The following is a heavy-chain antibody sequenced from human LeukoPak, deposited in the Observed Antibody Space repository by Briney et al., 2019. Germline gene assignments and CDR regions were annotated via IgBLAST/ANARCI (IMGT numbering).Heavy chain of an antibody. CDR2: IDPSDSYT. CDR3: ARHPEDNWNYLNRGAFDI. V-gene: IGHV5-10-1*01. Sequence: GESLKISCKGSGYSFTSYWISWVRQMPGKGLEWLGRIDPSDSYTNYSPSFQGHVTISADKSISTAYLQWSSLKASDTAMYYCARHPEDNWNYLNRGAFDIWGQGTMVTVSS. D-gene: IGHD1-7*01. J-gene: IGHJ3*02. CDR1: GYSFTSYW.